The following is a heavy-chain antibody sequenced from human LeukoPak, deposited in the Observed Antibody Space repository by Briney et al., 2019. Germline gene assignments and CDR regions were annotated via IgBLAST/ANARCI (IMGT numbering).Heavy chain of an antibody. Sequence: GASVKVSCKASGYIFTDYYIHWVRQAPGQGLEWMGWINPNTGDTNYAQKLQGRVTMTSNTSITTAYMQMTRLRSDDTAVYYCARERISRFDSWGQGTLVTVSS. CDR3: ARERISRFDS. V-gene: IGHV1-2*02. CDR1: GYIFTDYY. J-gene: IGHJ4*02. D-gene: IGHD2/OR15-2a*01. CDR2: INPNTGDT.